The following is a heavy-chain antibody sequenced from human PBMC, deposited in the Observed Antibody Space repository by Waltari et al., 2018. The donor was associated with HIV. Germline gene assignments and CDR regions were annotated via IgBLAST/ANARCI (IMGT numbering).Heavy chain of an antibody. Sequence: QVQLVQSGAQVKKPGASVKVSCKASGYPFTTYGITWVRQAPGQGLEWLGWIGTYNGNADFAPNTQVRIHLTIDTSTSTAYMELTSLRSDDTAVYYCARSHCAVTSCGSSDYWGQGTLVTVSS. CDR3: ARSHCAVTSCGSSDY. CDR2: IGTYNGNA. V-gene: IGHV1-18*01. CDR1: GYPFTTYG. J-gene: IGHJ4*02. D-gene: IGHD4-17*01.